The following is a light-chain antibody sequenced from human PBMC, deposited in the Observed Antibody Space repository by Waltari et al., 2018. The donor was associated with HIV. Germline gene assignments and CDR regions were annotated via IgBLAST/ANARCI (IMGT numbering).Light chain of an antibody. J-gene: IGLJ2*01. CDR2: GNS. CDR1: SANIGAGYD. V-gene: IGLV1-40*01. CDR3: QSYDSNLSGL. Sequence: QSELTQPPSVSAAPGQRVTISCPGSSANIGAGYDVHSYQQVPGRAPKVVIYGNSNRPSGVPDRFSGSKSGSSASLVITGLQSEDEADYYCQSYDSNLSGLFGGGTKVTVL.